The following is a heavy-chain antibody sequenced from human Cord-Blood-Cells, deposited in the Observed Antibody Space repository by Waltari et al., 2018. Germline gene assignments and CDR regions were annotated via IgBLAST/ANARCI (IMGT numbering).Heavy chain of an antibody. CDR3: AKPGGSSWYWYFDL. D-gene: IGHD6-13*01. CDR1: GFTFDDYA. Sequence: EVQLVESGGGLVQPGRSLRLSCSASGFTFDDYAMHWVRQAPGKGLEWVSGISWNSGSIGYADSVKGRFTISRDNAKNSLYLQMNSLRAEDTALYYCAKPGGSSWYWYFDLWGRGTLVTVSS. J-gene: IGHJ2*01. V-gene: IGHV3-9*01. CDR2: ISWNSGSI.